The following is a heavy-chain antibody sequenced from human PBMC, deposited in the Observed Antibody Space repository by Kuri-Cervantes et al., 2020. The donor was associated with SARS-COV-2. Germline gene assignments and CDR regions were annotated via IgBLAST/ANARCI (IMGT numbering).Heavy chain of an antibody. J-gene: IGHJ6*02. CDR2: ISYDGSNK. CDR1: GFTFSSYA. Sequence: GESLKISCAASGFTFSSYAMHWVRQAPGKGLEWVAVISYDGSNKYYADSVKGRFTISRDNSKNTLYLQMNSLRAEDTAVYYCASDWGSGYSGGRGMDVWGQGTTVTVSS. D-gene: IGHD3-3*01. CDR3: ASDWGSGYSGGRGMDV. V-gene: IGHV3-30-3*01.